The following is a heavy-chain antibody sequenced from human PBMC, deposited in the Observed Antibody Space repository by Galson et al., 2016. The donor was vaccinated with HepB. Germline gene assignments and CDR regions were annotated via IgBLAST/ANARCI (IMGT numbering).Heavy chain of an antibody. CDR1: GFTFSSNA. CDR2: ISGSGGST. V-gene: IGHV3-23*01. Sequence: SLRLSCAASGFTFSSNAINWVRQAPGKGLEWVSVISGSGGSTYYADSVKGRFTISRDNSKNTLYLQMNSLRAEDTAVYYCAKAQSSGWYDFDYWGQGTLVTVSS. CDR3: AKAQSSGWYDFDY. J-gene: IGHJ4*02. D-gene: IGHD6-19*01.